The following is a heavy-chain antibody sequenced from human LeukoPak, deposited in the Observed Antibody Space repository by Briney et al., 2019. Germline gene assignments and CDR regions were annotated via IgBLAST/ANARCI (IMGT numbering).Heavy chain of an antibody. Sequence: ASVKVSCKASGYTFTSHGISWVRQAPGQGLEWMGWISAYNGNTNYAQKLQGRVTMTTDTSTSTAYMELRSLRSDDTAVYYCARDLRVSRVAVAGMGDSYWGQGTLVTVSS. V-gene: IGHV1-18*04. CDR3: ARDLRVSRVAVAGMGDSY. CDR2: ISAYNGNT. D-gene: IGHD6-19*01. J-gene: IGHJ4*02. CDR1: GYTFTSHG.